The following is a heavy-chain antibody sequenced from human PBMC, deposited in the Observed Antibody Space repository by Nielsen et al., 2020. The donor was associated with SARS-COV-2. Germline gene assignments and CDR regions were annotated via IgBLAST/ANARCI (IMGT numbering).Heavy chain of an antibody. CDR2: IFYRGNT. CDR1: GASINSYY. CDR3: VRIDMATISVDY. J-gene: IGHJ4*02. Sequence: SETLSLTCTVSGASINSYYWSWIRQPPGKGLEWIGYIFYRGNTNYNPSLKSRVTISVDTSKNQFSLKVNSVTAADTAVYYCVRIDMATISVDYWGRGTLVSVSS. V-gene: IGHV4-59*01. D-gene: IGHD5-24*01.